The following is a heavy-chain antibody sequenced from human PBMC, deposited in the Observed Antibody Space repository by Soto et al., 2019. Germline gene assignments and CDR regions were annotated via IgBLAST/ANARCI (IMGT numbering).Heavy chain of an antibody. D-gene: IGHD5-12*01. CDR1: GFTFSSQT. Sequence: EVQLLESGGGLVQPGGSLRLSCAASGFTFSSQTMSWVRQAPGKGLEWVSVISSSGSTSYTDSVEGRFTISKDSSKNTLYLQLNSLRDEDTAVYYCAKGARDVDYWGQGTLVTVSS. CDR3: AKGARDVDY. V-gene: IGHV3-23*01. CDR2: ISSSGST. J-gene: IGHJ4*02.